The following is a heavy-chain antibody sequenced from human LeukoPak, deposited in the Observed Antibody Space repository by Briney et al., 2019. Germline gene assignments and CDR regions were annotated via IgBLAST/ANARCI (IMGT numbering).Heavy chain of an antibody. J-gene: IGHJ1*01. D-gene: IGHD4-23*01. V-gene: IGHV6-1*01. CDR3: ARTPSRNSYGGNSGDFQH. Sequence: SQTLSLTCAISGDSVSSNSAAWNWIRQSPSRGLERLGRTYYRSKWYNDYAVSVQSRITINPDTSKNQFSLQLNSVTPEDTAVYYCARTPSRNSYGGNSGDFQHWGQGTLVTVSS. CDR2: TYYRSKWYN. CDR1: GDSVSSNSAA.